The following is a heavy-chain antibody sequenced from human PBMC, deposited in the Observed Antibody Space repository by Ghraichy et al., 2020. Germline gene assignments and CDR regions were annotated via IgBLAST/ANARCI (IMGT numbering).Heavy chain of an antibody. CDR2: IYHSGST. V-gene: IGHV4-38-2*01. J-gene: IGHJ4*02. D-gene: IGHD4-17*01. CDR1: GYSISSGYY. CDR3: ARYTTVTTTGDY. Sequence: SQTLSLTCAVSGYSISSGYYWGWIRQPPGKGLEWIGSIYHSGSTYYNPSLKSRVTISVDTSKNQFSLKLSSVTAADTAVYYCARYTTVTTTGDYWGQGTLVTVSS.